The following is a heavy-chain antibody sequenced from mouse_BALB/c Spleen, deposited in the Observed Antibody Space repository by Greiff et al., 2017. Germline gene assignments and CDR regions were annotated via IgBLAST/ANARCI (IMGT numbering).Heavy chain of an antibody. J-gene: IGHJ2*01. CDR3: ASSNYYGSSYGY. D-gene: IGHD1-1*01. Sequence: DVQLQESGPGLVKPSQSLSLTCSVTGYSITSGYYWNWIRQFPGNKLEWMGYISYDGSNNYNPSLKNRISITRDTSKNQFFLKLNSVTTEDTATYYCASSNYYGSSYGYWGQGTTLTVSS. CDR1: GYSITSGYY. CDR2: ISYDGSN. V-gene: IGHV3-6*02.